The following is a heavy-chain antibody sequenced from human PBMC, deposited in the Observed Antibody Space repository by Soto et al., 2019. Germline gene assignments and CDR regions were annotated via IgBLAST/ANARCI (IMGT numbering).Heavy chain of an antibody. CDR3: AKDKDWSGVYGMDV. D-gene: IGHD3-3*01. J-gene: IGHJ6*02. CDR2: INGGSTT. Sequence: EVQLLESGGGLVQPGGSLRLSCAASGFTFSSYAMTWVRQAPGKGLEWVTAINGGSTTYYADSVKGRFTISRDNSKNTRYRQMNSLGAEDTAVYHCAKDKDWSGVYGMDVWGQGTTVPSP. V-gene: IGHV3-23*01. CDR1: GFTFSSYA.